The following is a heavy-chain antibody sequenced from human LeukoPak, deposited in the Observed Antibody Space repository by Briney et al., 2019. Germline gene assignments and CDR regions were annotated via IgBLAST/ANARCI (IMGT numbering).Heavy chain of an antibody. CDR1: GGSFSGYY. V-gene: IGHV4-34*01. Sequence: SETLSLTCAVYGGSFSGYYWSWIRQPPGKGLEWIGEINHSGSTNYNPSLKSRVTIPVDTSKNQFSLKLSSVTAADTAVYYCARDRHLSGYYYVRAFDYWGQGTLVTVSS. J-gene: IGHJ4*02. D-gene: IGHD3-22*01. CDR2: INHSGST. CDR3: ARDRHLSGYYYVRAFDY.